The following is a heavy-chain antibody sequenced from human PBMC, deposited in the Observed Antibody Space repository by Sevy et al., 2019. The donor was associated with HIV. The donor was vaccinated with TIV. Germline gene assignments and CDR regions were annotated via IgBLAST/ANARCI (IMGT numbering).Heavy chain of an antibody. Sequence: GGSLRLSCAASGFSLSDHAVSWVRQTPGKGLEWLAVISYNGRNQYYADSVKGRFTISKDDSKNTLYLQLNSLRAEDTAVYYCAKDRTYSLSWYYLDHWGQGTLVTVSS. CDR2: ISYNGRNQ. J-gene: IGHJ4*02. CDR1: GFSLSDHA. D-gene: IGHD6-13*01. CDR3: AKDRTYSLSWYYLDH. V-gene: IGHV3-30*04.